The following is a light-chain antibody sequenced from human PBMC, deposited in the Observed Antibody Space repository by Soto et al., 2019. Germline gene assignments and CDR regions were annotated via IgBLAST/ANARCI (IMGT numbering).Light chain of an antibody. CDR2: DAS. Sequence: DIQMTQSPSTLAASVGDRVTITCRASQSISSWLDWYQQKPGKAPKLLIYDASSLESGVPSRFSGSGSGTEFTLTISSLQPDDFATYYCQQYNSYPVTFGQGTKVEIK. CDR3: QQYNSYPVT. CDR1: QSISSW. V-gene: IGKV1-5*01. J-gene: IGKJ1*01.